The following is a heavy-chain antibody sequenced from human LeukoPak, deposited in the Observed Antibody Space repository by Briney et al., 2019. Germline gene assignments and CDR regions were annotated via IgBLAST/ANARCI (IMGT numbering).Heavy chain of an antibody. V-gene: IGHV1-18*01. D-gene: IGHD3-10*01. CDR3: ARGGFGDLLSFFDY. J-gene: IGHJ4*02. Sequence: GASVKVSCKASGYTCTNYGVNWVRQAPGQGLEWMGWISTYNGNTNYAQKLQGRVTMTTDTSTSTAYMELRSLRSDDTAVYYCARGGFGDLLSFFDYWGQGSLVTVSS. CDR1: GYTCTNYG. CDR2: ISTYNGNT.